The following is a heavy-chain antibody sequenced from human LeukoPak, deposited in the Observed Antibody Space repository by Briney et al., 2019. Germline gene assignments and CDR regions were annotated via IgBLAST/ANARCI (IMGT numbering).Heavy chain of an antibody. CDR3: ARGSGFF. CDR2: INGDGSRT. D-gene: IGHD3-3*01. Sequence: PGGSLRLSCAASGFTFSNYWIHWVRHAPGKGLVWVSAINGDGSRTSYADSVKGQFTISRDNAKNTVYLQMNSLRAEDTALYYCARGSGFFWGQGTLVTVSS. V-gene: IGHV3-74*01. J-gene: IGHJ4*02. CDR1: GFTFSNYW.